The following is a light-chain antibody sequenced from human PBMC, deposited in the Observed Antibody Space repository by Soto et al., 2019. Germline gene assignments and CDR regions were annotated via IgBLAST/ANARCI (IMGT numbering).Light chain of an antibody. CDR2: DAS. Sequence: DIQMTQSPSSLSASVGDRVTITCQASQDISHYLSWYQQKPGKAPKLLIYDASNLETGVPSRFSGSGSGTDFTFTISSLQPEDIATYYCQQYDNLLTFGGGTKVEIK. J-gene: IGKJ4*01. CDR3: QQYDNLLT. V-gene: IGKV1-33*01. CDR1: QDISHY.